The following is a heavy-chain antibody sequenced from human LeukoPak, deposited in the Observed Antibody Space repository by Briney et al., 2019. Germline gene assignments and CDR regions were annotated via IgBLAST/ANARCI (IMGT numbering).Heavy chain of an antibody. V-gene: IGHV3-33*01. Sequence: GKSLRLSCAASGFTFRSYGMHWVRQAPGKGLEWVALIWYDGSHEYYADSVKGRFAISRDNSKNTLYLQMNSLSAEDTAVYYCARESFSITGNYYFDYWGQGTLVTVSS. D-gene: IGHD1-20*01. J-gene: IGHJ4*02. CDR1: GFTFRSYG. CDR3: ARESFSITGNYYFDY. CDR2: IWYDGSHE.